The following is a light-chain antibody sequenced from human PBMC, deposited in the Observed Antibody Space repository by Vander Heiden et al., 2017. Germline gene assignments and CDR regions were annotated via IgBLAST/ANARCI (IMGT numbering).Light chain of an antibody. Sequence: QSALTQPASVSGSPAQSITISCTGTSSDVGGYNYVSWYQQHPGKAPTLMIDDVSDRPSGVSNRFSGSKSGNTASLTISGLQAEDEADYYCSSYTSGSALLVFGGGTKVTVL. V-gene: IGLV2-14*03. CDR3: SSYTSGSALLV. CDR1: SSDVGGYNY. J-gene: IGLJ2*01. CDR2: DVS.